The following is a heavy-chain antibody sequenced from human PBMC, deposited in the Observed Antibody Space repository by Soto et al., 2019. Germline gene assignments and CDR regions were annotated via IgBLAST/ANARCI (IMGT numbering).Heavy chain of an antibody. D-gene: IGHD3-16*02. Sequence: QVQLQESGPGLVKPSETLSLTCTVSGGSISSYYWSWIRQPPGKGLEWIGYIYYSGSTNYNPSLKSRVTISVDTSKNQFSLKLSSVTAADTAVYYCARSYTRSLAFDIWGQGTMVTVSS. CDR1: GGSISSYY. V-gene: IGHV4-59*01. CDR3: ARSYTRSLAFDI. CDR2: IYYSGST. J-gene: IGHJ3*02.